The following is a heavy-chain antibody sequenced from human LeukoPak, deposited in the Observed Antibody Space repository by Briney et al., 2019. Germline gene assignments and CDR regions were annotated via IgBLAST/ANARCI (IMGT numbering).Heavy chain of an antibody. V-gene: IGHV1-2*02. CDR2: INPNSGGT. D-gene: IGHD2-15*01. Sequence: ASVKVSCKASGYTFTGYYMHWVRQAPGQGLEWMGWINPNSGGTNYAQKFQGRVTMTRDTSISTAYMELSRLRSDDTAVYYCARDPNVVVVAATPSVEDYWGQGTLVTVPS. CDR1: GYTFTGYY. J-gene: IGHJ4*02. CDR3: ARDPNVVVVAATPSVEDY.